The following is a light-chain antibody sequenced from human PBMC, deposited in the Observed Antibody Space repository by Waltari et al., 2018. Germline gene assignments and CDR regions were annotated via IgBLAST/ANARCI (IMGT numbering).Light chain of an antibody. Sequence: EIVLTQSPATLSLSPGERATLSCKASQTISSYLAWYQHKLGKAPRLLIYDASKRATGIPARFSGSGSGTDFTLTISGLEPEDFAVYYCQQRSKWPPTFGGGTKVEIK. CDR1: QTISSY. CDR2: DAS. CDR3: QQRSKWPPT. J-gene: IGKJ4*01. V-gene: IGKV3-11*01.